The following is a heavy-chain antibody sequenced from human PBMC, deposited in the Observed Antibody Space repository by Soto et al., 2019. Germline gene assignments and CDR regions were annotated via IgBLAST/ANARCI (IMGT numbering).Heavy chain of an antibody. CDR2: MNQDGGEK. J-gene: IGHJ4*02. V-gene: IGHV3-7*01. CDR1: GFTFSNSW. D-gene: IGHD3-10*01. CDR3: ARDSRGVFDY. Sequence: EVQLVESGGGLVQPGGSLRLSCAVSGFTFSNSWMTWVSQAPGKGLEWVANMNQDGGEKYYVDSVKGRFTISRDNAKSSLYLQMNSLRAEDTAVYYCARDSRGVFDYWGQGTLITVSS.